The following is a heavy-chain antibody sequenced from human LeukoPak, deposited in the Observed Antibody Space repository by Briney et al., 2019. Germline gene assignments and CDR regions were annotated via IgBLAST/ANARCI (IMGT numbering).Heavy chain of an antibody. Sequence: PGGSLRLSCAASGFTFSNYSMIWARQAPGKGLEWVSSISSSSSYIYYTDSVEGRFTISRDNAKNSLYLRMNSLRAEDTAVYYCAKDFVVVPGLVNYFDYWGQGTLVTVSS. V-gene: IGHV3-21*04. CDR1: GFTFSNYS. J-gene: IGHJ4*02. CDR3: AKDFVVVPGLVNYFDY. D-gene: IGHD2-15*01. CDR2: ISSSSSYI.